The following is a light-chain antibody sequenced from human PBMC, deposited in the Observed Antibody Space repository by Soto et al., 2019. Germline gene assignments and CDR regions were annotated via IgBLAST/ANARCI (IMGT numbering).Light chain of an antibody. Sequence: QSVLTQPASVSGSPGQSITISCTGTNSDVGAYPYVSWYQQHPGNAPKLLIYEVADRPSGVSDRFSGSKSGNTASLTISALQAEDEADYYCAAWDDSLNAWVFGGGTKLTVL. V-gene: IGLV2-14*03. CDR1: NSDVGAYPY. CDR3: AAWDDSLNAWV. CDR2: EVA. J-gene: IGLJ3*02.